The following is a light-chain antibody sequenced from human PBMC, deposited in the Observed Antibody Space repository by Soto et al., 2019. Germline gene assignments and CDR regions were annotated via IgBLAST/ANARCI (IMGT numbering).Light chain of an antibody. Sequence: EIVLTQSPGTLSLSPGERATLSCWASQSVTRSYLAWYQQKPGQAPRLLIYGDSSRATGIPDRYSGSGSGADFTLTISRLEPEDFAVYYCQQYGSSPWTFGEGTKVEIK. CDR3: QQYGSSPWT. V-gene: IGKV3-20*01. CDR1: QSVTRSY. J-gene: IGKJ1*01. CDR2: GDS.